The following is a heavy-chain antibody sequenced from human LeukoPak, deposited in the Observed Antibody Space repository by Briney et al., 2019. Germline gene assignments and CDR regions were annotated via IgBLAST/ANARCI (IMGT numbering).Heavy chain of an antibody. CDR2: ISASGDST. CDR1: GFTFSSYF. Sequence: GGSLRLSCAASGFTFSSYFMHWVRQAPGKGLEYVSAISASGDSTYYTNSVKGRFTMSRDNSKNTLYLQMGSLRTEDMAVYYCARHKCSGIYCPFDYWGQGTLITVSS. CDR3: ARHKCSGIYCPFDY. V-gene: IGHV3-64*01. D-gene: IGHD2-15*01. J-gene: IGHJ4*02.